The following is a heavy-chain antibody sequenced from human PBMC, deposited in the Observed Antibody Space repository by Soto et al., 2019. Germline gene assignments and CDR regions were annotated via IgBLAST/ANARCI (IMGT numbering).Heavy chain of an antibody. CDR2: ISAYNGNT. CDR1: GYTFTSYG. J-gene: IGHJ6*02. Sequence: QVQLVQSGAEVKKPGASVKVSCKASGYTFTSYGISWVRQAPGQGLEWMGWISAYNGNTNYAQKLQGRVTMTTDTPTSTAYMELRSLRPDDTAVYYCARAGAHCSGGSCYYPPTGCYYGMDVWGQGTTVTVSS. CDR3: ARAGAHCSGGSCYYPPTGCYYGMDV. V-gene: IGHV1-18*01. D-gene: IGHD2-15*01.